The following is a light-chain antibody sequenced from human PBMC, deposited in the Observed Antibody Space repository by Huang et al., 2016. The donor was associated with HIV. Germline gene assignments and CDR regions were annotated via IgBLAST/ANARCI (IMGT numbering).Light chain of an antibody. J-gene: IGKJ2*03. Sequence: EIVLTQSPATLSVSPGERATLSGRASQSVRKYLAWYQPRHGQAPRLRIYGASTRATGVPARFSGSGSGTEFTLTISGLQSEDFAVYYCQQYSGGYSFGQGTKVDIK. CDR1: QSVRKY. CDR2: GAS. V-gene: IGKV3-15*01. CDR3: QQYSGGYS.